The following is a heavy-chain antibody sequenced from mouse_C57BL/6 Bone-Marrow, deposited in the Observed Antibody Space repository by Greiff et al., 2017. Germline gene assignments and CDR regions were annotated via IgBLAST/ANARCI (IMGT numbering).Heavy chain of an antibody. CDR2: ISSGGSYT. J-gene: IGHJ4*01. Sequence: EVQVVESGGDLVKPGGSLKLSCAASGFTFSSYGMSWVRQTPDKRLEWVATISSGGSYTYYPDSVKGRVTISRDNAKNTLYLQMSSLKSEDTAMDYCARPPCLWPDARDYWGQGTSVTVAS. V-gene: IGHV5-6*01. CDR1: GFTFSSYG. D-gene: IGHD6-5*01. CDR3: ARPPCLWPDARDY.